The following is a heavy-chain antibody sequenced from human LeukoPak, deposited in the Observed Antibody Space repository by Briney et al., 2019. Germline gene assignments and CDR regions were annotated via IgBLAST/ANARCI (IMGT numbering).Heavy chain of an antibody. CDR1: GGSISSYY. J-gene: IGHJ3*02. CDR3: ARVGIVGATKSAFDI. V-gene: IGHV4-4*07. Sequence: SETLSLTCTASGGSISSYYWSWIRQPAGKGLEWIGRIYTSGSTNYNPSLKSRVTMSVDTSKNQFSLKLSSVTAADTAVYYCARVGIVGATKSAFDIWGQGTMVTVSS. CDR2: IYTSGST. D-gene: IGHD1-26*01.